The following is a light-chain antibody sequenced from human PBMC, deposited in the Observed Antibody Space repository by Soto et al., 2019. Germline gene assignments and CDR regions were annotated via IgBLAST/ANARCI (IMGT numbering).Light chain of an antibody. CDR2: AVS. V-gene: IGLV2-8*01. Sequence: QSVLTQPPSASGSPGQSVAISCTGTSRDVGGQNYVSWYQQHPGKAPKLIIYAVSNRPSGVPDRFSGSKSGNTASLTISGLRAEDEADYYCCSHAGKSNYVFGTGTKLTVL. CDR1: SRDVGGQNY. J-gene: IGLJ1*01. CDR3: CSHAGKSNYV.